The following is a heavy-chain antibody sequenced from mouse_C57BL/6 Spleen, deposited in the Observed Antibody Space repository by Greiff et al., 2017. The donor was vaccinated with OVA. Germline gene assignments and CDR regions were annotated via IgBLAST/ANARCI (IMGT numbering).Heavy chain of an antibody. D-gene: IGHD2-4*01. CDR1: GYAFSSSW. V-gene: IGHV1-82*01. CDR3: ASDYDGAY. CDR2: IYPGDGDT. Sequence: QVQLQQSGPELVKPGASAKISCKASGYAFSSSWMNWVKQRPGKGLEWIGRIYPGDGDTNYNGKFKGKATLTADKSSSTAYMQLSSLTSEDSAVYFCASDYDGAYWGQGTLVTVSA. J-gene: IGHJ3*01.